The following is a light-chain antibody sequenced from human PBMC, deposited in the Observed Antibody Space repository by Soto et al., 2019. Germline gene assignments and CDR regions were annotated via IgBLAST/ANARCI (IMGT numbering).Light chain of an antibody. CDR2: RAS. J-gene: IGKJ3*01. V-gene: IGKV1-5*03. Sequence: DIQMTQSPPTLSASVGDRVTITCRASQSISTRLAWYQQKPGKAPQLLVYRASTLENGVPSRFRGSGSGKEFTLTITSLQLDDFATYYGQQYSSYSSFGPGTKVDV. CDR3: QQYSSYSS. CDR1: QSISTR.